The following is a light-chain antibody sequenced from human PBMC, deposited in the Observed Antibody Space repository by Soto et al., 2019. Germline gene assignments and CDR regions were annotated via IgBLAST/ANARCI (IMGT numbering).Light chain of an antibody. CDR3: QQYNNWPPAA. Sequence: EIVMTQSPATLSVSPGERATLSCRASQSVGSTLAWYQQKPGQAPRLLIYGASTRATGVPARFSGSGSGTEFTLTISSRQSEDFAVYYCQQYNNWPPAAFGQGTKLEIK. CDR2: GAS. CDR1: QSVGST. J-gene: IGKJ2*01. V-gene: IGKV3-15*01.